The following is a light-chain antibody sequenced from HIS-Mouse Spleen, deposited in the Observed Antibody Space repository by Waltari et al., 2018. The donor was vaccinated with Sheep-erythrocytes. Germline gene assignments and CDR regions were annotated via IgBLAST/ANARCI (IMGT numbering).Light chain of an antibody. Sequence: QSALTQPRSVSGSPGPSVTISCTGTSSDVGRYHYVPWYQQHPGKAPKLMIYDVSKRPSGVPDRFSGSKSGNTASLTISGLQAEDEADYYCCSYAGSYNHVFATGTKVTVL. CDR3: CSYAGSYNHV. V-gene: IGLV2-11*01. CDR1: SSDVGRYHY. J-gene: IGLJ1*01. CDR2: DVS.